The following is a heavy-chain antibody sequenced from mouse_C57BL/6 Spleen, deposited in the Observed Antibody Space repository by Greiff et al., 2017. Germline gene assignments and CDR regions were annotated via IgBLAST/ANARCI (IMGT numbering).Heavy chain of an antibody. Sequence: VQLKESGPELVKPGASVKISCKASGYSFTGYYMNWVKQSPEKSLEWIGEINPSTGGTTYNQKFKAKATLTVDKSSSTAYMQLKSLTSEDSAVYYCARPYGSSYRWYFDVWGTGTTVTVSS. J-gene: IGHJ1*03. CDR1: GYSFTGYY. V-gene: IGHV1-42*01. CDR3: ARPYGSSYRWYFDV. CDR2: INPSTGGT. D-gene: IGHD1-1*01.